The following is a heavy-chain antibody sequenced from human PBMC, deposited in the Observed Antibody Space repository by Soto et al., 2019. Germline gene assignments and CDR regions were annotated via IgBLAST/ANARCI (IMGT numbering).Heavy chain of an antibody. D-gene: IGHD6-13*01. V-gene: IGHV3-23*01. CDR2: ISGSGGST. CDR3: ARPHSPGYSSSWIDY. Sequence: EVQLLESGGGLVQPGGSLRLSCAASGFTFSSYAMSWVRQAPGKGLEWVSAISGSGGSTYYADSVKGRFTISRDNSKNTLYLQMNSLRAEDTAVYYCARPHSPGYSSSWIDYWGQGTLVTVSS. CDR1: GFTFSSYA. J-gene: IGHJ4*02.